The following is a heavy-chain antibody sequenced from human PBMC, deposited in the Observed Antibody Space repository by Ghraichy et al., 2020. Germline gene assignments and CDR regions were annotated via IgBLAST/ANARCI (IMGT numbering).Heavy chain of an antibody. V-gene: IGHV3-48*02. CDR3: ARDLPYYYDSSGYFDY. Sequence: GESLNISCAASGFTFSSYSMNWVRQAPGKGLEWVSYISSSSSTIYYADSVKGRFTISRDNAKNSLYLQMNSLRDEDTAVYYCARDLPYYYDSSGYFDYWGQGTLVTVSS. CDR2: ISSSSSTI. CDR1: GFTFSSYS. J-gene: IGHJ4*02. D-gene: IGHD3-22*01.